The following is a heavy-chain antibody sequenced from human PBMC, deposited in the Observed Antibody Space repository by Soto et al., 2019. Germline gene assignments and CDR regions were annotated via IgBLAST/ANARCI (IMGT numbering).Heavy chain of an antibody. V-gene: IGHV4-59*01. CDR1: GGSISSYY. CDR2: IYYSGST. D-gene: IGHD5-18*01. Sequence: SETLSLTCTVSGGSISSYYWSWIRQPPGKGLEWIGYIYYSGSTNYNPSLKSRVTISVDTSKNQFSLKLSSVTAADTAVYYCARAPRGYSFGYNWFDPWGQGTLVTVSS. CDR3: ARAPRGYSFGYNWFDP. J-gene: IGHJ5*02.